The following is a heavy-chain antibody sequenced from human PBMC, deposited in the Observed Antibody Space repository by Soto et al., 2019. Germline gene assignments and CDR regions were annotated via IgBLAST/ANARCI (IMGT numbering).Heavy chain of an antibody. CDR3: PRDMYSSDYFVKWFEP. Sequence: QVRLVESGGGVVQPGRSLRLSCTASGFSFSSYAMYWFRQPPGKGLEWVAVISHDGINKHYADSVKGRVTVSRDNSNHSVDLQLNSLRGEDTAMYYCPRDMYSSDYFVKWFEPWGQGTLVTVSS. D-gene: IGHD6-19*01. V-gene: IGHV3-30-3*01. J-gene: IGHJ5*02. CDR1: GFSFSSYA. CDR2: ISHDGINK.